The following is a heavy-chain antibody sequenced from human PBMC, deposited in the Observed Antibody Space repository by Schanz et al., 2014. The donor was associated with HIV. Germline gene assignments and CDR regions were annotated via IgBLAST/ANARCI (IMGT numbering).Heavy chain of an antibody. J-gene: IGHJ4*02. CDR2: MNPNSGNT. CDR1: GYTFTSYD. CDR3: ARVPTRYYGSGSYYPFDY. V-gene: IGHV1-8*01. Sequence: QVQLVQSGAEVKKPGASVKVSCKASGYTFTSYDINWVRQATGQGLEWMGWMNPNSGNTGYAQKFQGRVTMTGDTSIDTAYLVLSSLRSEDTAVYFCARVPTRYYGSGSYYPFDYWGQGTLVAVSS. D-gene: IGHD3-10*01.